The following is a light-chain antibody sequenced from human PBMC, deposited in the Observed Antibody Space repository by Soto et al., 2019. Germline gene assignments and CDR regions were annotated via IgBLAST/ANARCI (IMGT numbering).Light chain of an antibody. CDR3: QQYGSSAHT. CDR2: GAS. CDR1: QSVSSSY. V-gene: IGKV3-20*01. J-gene: IGKJ2*01. Sequence: EIVLTQSPGTLSLSPGERATLSCRASQSVSSSYLAWYQHKPGQAPRLLIYGASSRATGIPDRFSGSGSGTYFSRAISRLEPEEFAVYDCQQYGSSAHTFVQGTKLEI.